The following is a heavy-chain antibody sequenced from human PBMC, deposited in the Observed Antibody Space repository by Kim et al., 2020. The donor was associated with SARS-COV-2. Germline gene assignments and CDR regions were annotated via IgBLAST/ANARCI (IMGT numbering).Heavy chain of an antibody. J-gene: IGHJ4*02. V-gene: IGHV4-4*02. Sequence: SETLSLTCAVSGGSISSPNWWHWVRQPPGEGLEWIGEIYPSGGNTYNPSLKSRVTISIDKSKNQFSLNLTSVTAADTAVYYCVRLEGGTGRDSWGQGTLVTVSS. D-gene: IGHD3-9*01. CDR3: VRLEGGTGRDS. CDR1: GGSISSPNW. CDR2: IYPSGGN.